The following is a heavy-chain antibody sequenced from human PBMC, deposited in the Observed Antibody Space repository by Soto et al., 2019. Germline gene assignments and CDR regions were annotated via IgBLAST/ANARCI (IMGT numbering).Heavy chain of an antibody. D-gene: IGHD2-2*02. J-gene: IGHJ6*02. Sequence: GGSLRLSCVGSGFTFSTYSINWVRQAPGKGLEWVSSISSRSDIYYADSVKGRFTISRDNARNSVSLQMNSLRAEDTAVYYCAREYTAWPLTYGLDVWGQGTTVTVSS. V-gene: IGHV3-21*01. CDR1: GFTFSTYS. CDR3: AREYTAWPLTYGLDV. CDR2: ISSRSDI.